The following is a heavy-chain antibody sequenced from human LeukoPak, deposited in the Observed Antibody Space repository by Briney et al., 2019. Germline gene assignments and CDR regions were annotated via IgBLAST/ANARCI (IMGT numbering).Heavy chain of an antibody. Sequence: GASVKVSCKASGYTFTSYGISWVRQAPGQGLEWMGWISGYNGNTNYAQKLQGRVTMTTDTSTSTAYMELRSLRSDDTAVYYCARDSGYDSSGYYYVDVFDYWGQGTLVTVSS. CDR1: GYTFTSYG. CDR3: ARDSGYDSSGYYYVDVFDY. J-gene: IGHJ4*02. V-gene: IGHV1-18*01. D-gene: IGHD3-22*01. CDR2: ISGYNGNT.